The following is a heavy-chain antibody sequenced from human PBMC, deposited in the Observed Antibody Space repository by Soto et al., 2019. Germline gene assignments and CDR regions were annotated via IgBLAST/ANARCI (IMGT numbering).Heavy chain of an antibody. J-gene: IGHJ4*02. CDR3: AIEFVYSSSSPFDY. Sequence: ASVKVSCKASGYTFTSYGISWVRQAPGQGLEWMGWISAYNGNTNYAQKLQGRVTMTTDTSTSTAYMELRSLRSDDTAVYYCAIEFVYSSSSPFDYWGQGTLVTVSS. D-gene: IGHD6-6*01. CDR2: ISAYNGNT. V-gene: IGHV1-18*01. CDR1: GYTFTSYG.